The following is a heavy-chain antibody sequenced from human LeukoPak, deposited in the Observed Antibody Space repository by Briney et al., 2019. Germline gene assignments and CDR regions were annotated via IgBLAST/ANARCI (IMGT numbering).Heavy chain of an antibody. V-gene: IGHV4-38-2*02. J-gene: IGHJ4*02. CDR2: IYHSGST. CDR3: ARPGHYYGSGSYYARSPLGY. Sequence: SETLSLTCTVSGYSISSGYYWGWIRQPPGKGLEWIGSIYHSGSTYYNPSLKSRVTISVDTSKNQFSLKLSSVTAADTAVYYCARPGHYYGSGSYYARSPLGYWGQGTLVTVSS. D-gene: IGHD3-10*01. CDR1: GYSISSGYY.